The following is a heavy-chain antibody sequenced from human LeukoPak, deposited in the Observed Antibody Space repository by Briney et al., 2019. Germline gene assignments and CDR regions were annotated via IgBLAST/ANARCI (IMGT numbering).Heavy chain of an antibody. CDR1: ESTFVRYA. CDR3: VRDPSYGSSWYYYMDV. D-gene: IGHD6-13*01. CDR2: ISSSSFKI. Sequence: GSLRLSCAASESTFVRYAMNWVRQAPGKGLEWVSYISSSSFKIGYADSVKGRFTISRDNSKNSLYLQMDSLRVEDTAVYYCVRDPSYGSSWYYYMDVWGKGTTVTVSS. V-gene: IGHV3-48*04. J-gene: IGHJ6*03.